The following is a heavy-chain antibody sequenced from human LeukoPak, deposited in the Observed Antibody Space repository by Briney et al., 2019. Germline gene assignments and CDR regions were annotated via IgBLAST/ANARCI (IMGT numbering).Heavy chain of an antibody. CDR3: AXGRWELRFDN. J-gene: IGHJ4*02. Sequence: PSETLSLTCAVYGGSFSGYYWSWIRQPPGEGLEWIGEINHSGSTNYNPSLKSRVTISVDTSKNQFSLKLSSATVADTAVYFCAXGRWELRFDNWGRGTLVTVSS. CDR2: INHSGST. D-gene: IGHD1-26*01. V-gene: IGHV4-34*01. CDR1: GGSFSGYY.